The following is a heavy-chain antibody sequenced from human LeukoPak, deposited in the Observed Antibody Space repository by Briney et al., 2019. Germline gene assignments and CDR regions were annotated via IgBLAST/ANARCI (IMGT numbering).Heavy chain of an antibody. CDR2: ISYDGSNK. Sequence: PGRSLRLSCTASGFTFSSFGMHWVRQAPGKGLEWVAVISYDGSNKYYADSVKGRFTISRDNSKNTLYLQMNSLRAEDTALYYCAKDSVTTIPDYWGQGTLVTVSS. CDR3: AKDSVTTIPDY. J-gene: IGHJ4*02. V-gene: IGHV3-30*18. CDR1: GFTFSSFG. D-gene: IGHD5-12*01.